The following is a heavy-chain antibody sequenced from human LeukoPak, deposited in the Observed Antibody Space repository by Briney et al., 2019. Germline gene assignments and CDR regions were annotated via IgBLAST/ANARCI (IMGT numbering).Heavy chain of an antibody. CDR1: GGSFSGYY. V-gene: IGHV4-34*01. CDR2: INHSGST. D-gene: IGHD3-10*01. CDR3: ARDPYYYGSGSYYKGGYYYYYGMDV. J-gene: IGHJ6*02. Sequence: SETLSLTCAVYGGSFSGYYWSWIRQPPGKGLEWIGEINHSGSTNYNPSLKSRVTISVDTSKNQFSLKLSSVTAADTAVYYCARDPYYYGSGSYYKGGYYYYYGMDVWGQGTTVTVSS.